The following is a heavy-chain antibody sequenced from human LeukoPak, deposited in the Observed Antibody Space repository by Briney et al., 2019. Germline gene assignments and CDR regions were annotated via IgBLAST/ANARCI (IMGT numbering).Heavy chain of an antibody. D-gene: IGHD2-2*02. Sequence: SVKVSCKASGGTFSSYAISWVRQAPGQGLEWMGGIIPIFGTANYAQKFQGRVTITTDESTSTAYMELSSLRSEDTAVYYCARSAPPDCSSTSCYTIAVPYYYYYMDVWGKGTTVTVSS. V-gene: IGHV1-69*05. CDR1: GGTFSSYA. CDR2: IIPIFGTA. CDR3: ARSAPPDCSSTSCYTIAVPYYYYYMDV. J-gene: IGHJ6*03.